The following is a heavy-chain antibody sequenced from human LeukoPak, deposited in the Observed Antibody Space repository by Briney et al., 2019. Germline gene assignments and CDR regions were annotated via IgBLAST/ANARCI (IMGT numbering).Heavy chain of an antibody. CDR1: GYTFTSYY. V-gene: IGHV1-46*01. J-gene: IGHJ4*02. D-gene: IGHD3-3*01. Sequence: ASVKVSCKASGYTFTSYYMHWVRQAPGQGLEWMGIINPSGGSTSYAQKFQGRVTMTRNTSISTAYMELSSLRSEDTAVYYCARGLPSVLRFLEWLLPPFDYWGQGTLVTVSS. CDR2: INPSGGST. CDR3: ARGLPSVLRFLEWLLPPFDY.